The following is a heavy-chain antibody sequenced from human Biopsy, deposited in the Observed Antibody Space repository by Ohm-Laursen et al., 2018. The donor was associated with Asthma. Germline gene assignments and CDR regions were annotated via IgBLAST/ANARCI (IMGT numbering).Heavy chain of an antibody. D-gene: IGHD2-21*02. CDR2: IYRSGDT. CDR3: ARGWNCGGDCYSLDS. Sequence: SDTLSLTCAVFGDSIDSGDYSWTWIRQSPGVGLEWIGYIYRSGDTYYNPTLKNRVTISIDRSKNQFSLRLRSVTAADTAVYYCARGWNCGGDCYSLDSWGQGTLVTVSS. J-gene: IGHJ4*02. V-gene: IGHV4-30-2*06. CDR1: GDSIDSGDYS.